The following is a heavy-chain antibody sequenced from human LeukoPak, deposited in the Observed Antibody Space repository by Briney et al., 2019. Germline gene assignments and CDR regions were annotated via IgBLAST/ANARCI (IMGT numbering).Heavy chain of an antibody. Sequence: ASVKVSCEASGYTFTGYYMHWVRQAPGQGLEWMGWINPSGGSTSYAQKFQGRVTMTRDTSTSTVYMELSSLRSEDTAVYYCARDLYYDSSGYSSRGGAFDIWGQGTMVTVSS. CDR2: INPSGGST. CDR1: GYTFTGYY. CDR3: ARDLYYDSSGYSSRGGAFDI. J-gene: IGHJ3*02. D-gene: IGHD3-22*01. V-gene: IGHV1-46*01.